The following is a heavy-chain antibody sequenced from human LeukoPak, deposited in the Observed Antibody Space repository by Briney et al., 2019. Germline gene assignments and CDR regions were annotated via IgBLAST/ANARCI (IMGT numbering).Heavy chain of an antibody. CDR2: ISSSSSYI. CDR3: ARVEYSWDDY. D-gene: IGHD5-18*01. CDR1: GFTFSSYS. V-gene: IGHV3-21*01. J-gene: IGHJ4*02. Sequence: PGGSLRLSCAASGFTFSSYSMNWVCQAPGKGLEWVSSISSSSSYIYYADSVKGRFTISRDNAKNSLYLQMNSLRAEDTAVYYCARVEYSWDDYWAREPWSPSPQ.